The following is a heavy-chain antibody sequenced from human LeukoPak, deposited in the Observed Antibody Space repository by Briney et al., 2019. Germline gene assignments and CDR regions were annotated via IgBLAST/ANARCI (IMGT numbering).Heavy chain of an antibody. D-gene: IGHD6-19*01. CDR2: IIPTLGIA. Sequence: PGASVTVSCKASGGTFSSYAISWVRQAPGQGLEWMGRIIPTLGIANYAQKFQGRVTITADKSTSTAYMELSSLRSEDTAVYYCAVHLAVAGSYYFDYWGQGTLVTVSS. V-gene: IGHV1-69*04. CDR1: GGTFSSYA. J-gene: IGHJ4*02. CDR3: AVHLAVAGSYYFDY.